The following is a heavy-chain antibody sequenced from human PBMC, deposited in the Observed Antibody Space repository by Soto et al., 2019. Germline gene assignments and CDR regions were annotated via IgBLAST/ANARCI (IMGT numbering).Heavy chain of an antibody. CDR3: TRLGNTAMVRNGMDA. CDR2: IRSKANSYAT. CDR1: GFTFSGSA. V-gene: IGHV3-73*01. J-gene: IGHJ6*02. Sequence: GSLRLSCAASGFTFSGSAMHWVRQASGKGLEWVGRIRSKANSYATAYAASVKGRFTISRDDSKNTAYLQMNSLKTEDTAVYYCTRLGNTAMVRNGMDAWGQGTTVTVSS. D-gene: IGHD5-18*01.